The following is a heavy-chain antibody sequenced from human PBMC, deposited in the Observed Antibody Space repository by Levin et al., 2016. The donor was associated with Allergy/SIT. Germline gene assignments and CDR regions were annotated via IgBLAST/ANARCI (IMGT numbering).Heavy chain of an antibody. CDR3: VKDRSTPPADWYFDL. D-gene: IGHD5/OR15-5a*01. J-gene: IGHJ2*01. V-gene: IGHV3-30*02. Sequence: GESLKISCAASGFTFSNYGMHWVRQAPGRGPEWVSFIRYDASIKYYADSVKGRFTMSRDNSKNTLYLQMNSLRAEDTAVYYCVKDRSTPPADWYFDLWGRGTLVTVSS. CDR1: GFTFSNYG. CDR2: IRYDASIK.